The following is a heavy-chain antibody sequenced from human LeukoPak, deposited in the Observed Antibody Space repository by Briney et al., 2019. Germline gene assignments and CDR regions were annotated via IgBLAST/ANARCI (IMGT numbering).Heavy chain of an antibody. CDR1: GGSMSRYY. D-gene: IGHD2-2*01. CDR2: ISSRGGT. J-gene: IGHJ1*01. CDR3: ASSDCSSSGCQIFGSEAFDF. V-gene: IGHV4-59*01. Sequence: PSETLSLTCTVSGGSMSRYYWSWIRQSPGKGLEWIGYISSRGGTNYNPSLRVRVSLSVDTSKNQLSLKLNSVTAADTGVYFCASSDCSSSGCQIFGSEAFDFWGPGTLVTVSS.